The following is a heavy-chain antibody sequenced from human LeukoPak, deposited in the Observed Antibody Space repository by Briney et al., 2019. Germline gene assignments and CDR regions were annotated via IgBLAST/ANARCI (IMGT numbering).Heavy chain of an antibody. D-gene: IGHD5-12*01. CDR1: GGTFSSYA. Sequence: SVKVSCKASGGTFSSYAISWVRQAPGQGLEWMGGIIPIFGTANYAQKFQGRVTITTDESTSTAYMELSSLRSEDTAVYFCARDLGYSDVDSLAFSHAFDVWGQGTMVTVSS. CDR3: ARDLGYSDVDSLAFSHAFDV. J-gene: IGHJ3*01. CDR2: IIPIFGTA. V-gene: IGHV1-69*05.